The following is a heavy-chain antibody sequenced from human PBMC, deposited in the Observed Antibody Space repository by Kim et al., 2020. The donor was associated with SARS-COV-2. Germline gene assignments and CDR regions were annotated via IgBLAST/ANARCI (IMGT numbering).Heavy chain of an antibody. CDR2: SNK. D-gene: IGHD3-10*01. J-gene: IGHJ6*02. CDR3: ANNYGMDV. Sequence: SNKYHATSVQGRFTISRDNSKTTLVLQMNSLRDDDTAVYYCANNYGMDVWGQGTTVTVSS. V-gene: IGHV3-30*02.